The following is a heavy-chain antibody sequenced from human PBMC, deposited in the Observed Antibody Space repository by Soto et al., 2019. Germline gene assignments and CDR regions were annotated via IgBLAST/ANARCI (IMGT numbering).Heavy chain of an antibody. J-gene: IGHJ4*02. V-gene: IGHV3-33*01. Sequence: QVQLVESGGGVVQPGRSLRLSCAASGFTFSSYGMHWVRQAPGKGLEWVAVIWYDGSNKYYVDSVKGRFTISRDNSKNMLYLQMNSLRAEDTAVYYCASGRFLEWFGYWGQGTLVTVSS. CDR2: IWYDGSNK. CDR1: GFTFSSYG. CDR3: ASGRFLEWFGY. D-gene: IGHD3-3*01.